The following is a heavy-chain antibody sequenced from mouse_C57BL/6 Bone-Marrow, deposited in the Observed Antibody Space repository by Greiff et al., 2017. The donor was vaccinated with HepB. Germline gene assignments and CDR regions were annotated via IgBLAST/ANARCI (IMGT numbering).Heavy chain of an antibody. D-gene: IGHD2-2*01. CDR3: ARRGGLRGSMDY. J-gene: IGHJ4*01. CDR1: GYTFTRYW. V-gene: IGHV1-64*01. CDR2: INPKSGST. Sequence: QVQLQQPGAELVKPGASVQLSCKASGYTFTRYWMHWVKQRPGQGLEWIGMINPKSGSTNYNEKFKSKATLTVDKSSSTAYMQLSSLTSEDSAVYYCARRGGLRGSMDYWGQGTSVTVSS.